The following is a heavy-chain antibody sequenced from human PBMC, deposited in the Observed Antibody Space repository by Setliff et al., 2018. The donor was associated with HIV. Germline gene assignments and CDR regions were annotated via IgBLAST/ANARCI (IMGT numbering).Heavy chain of an antibody. CDR3: ATHTYYYDSSGYYFDAFDI. Sequence: GASVKVSCKASGYTFTDYYIHWVRQAPGHGLEWVGRINPKSGVTSYAQNFRARVTMTRDTSSTTAYMELSTLRSDDTALYYCATHTYYYDSSGYYFDAFDIWGQGTMVTVSS. V-gene: IGHV1-2*06. J-gene: IGHJ3*02. CDR1: GYTFTDYY. D-gene: IGHD3-22*01. CDR2: INPKSGVT.